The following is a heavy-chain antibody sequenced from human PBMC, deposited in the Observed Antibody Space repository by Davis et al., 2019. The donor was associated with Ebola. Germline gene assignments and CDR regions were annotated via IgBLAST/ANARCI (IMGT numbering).Heavy chain of an antibody. CDR2: ISGSATST. V-gene: IGHV3-48*03. J-gene: IGHJ6*02. D-gene: IGHD3-3*01. Sequence: GESLKISCAASGFTFYRYEMNWVRQAPGKGLEWVSYISGSATSTFYADSVKGRFTISRDNAKHSLYLQMNSLRAEDTAVYYCARDSAYYDFWSGYYIGYYGMDVWGQGTTVTVSS. CDR3: ARDSAYYDFWSGYYIGYYGMDV. CDR1: GFTFYRYE.